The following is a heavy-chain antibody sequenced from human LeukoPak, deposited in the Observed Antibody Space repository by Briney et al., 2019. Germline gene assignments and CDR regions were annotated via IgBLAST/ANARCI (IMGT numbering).Heavy chain of an antibody. D-gene: IGHD1-26*01. CDR2: MNPNSGNT. CDR3: ARTFRPYWYSGSHDAFDI. V-gene: IGHV1-8*01. CDR1: GYTFTSYD. J-gene: IGHJ3*02. Sequence: ASVKVSCKASGYTFTSYDINWVRQATGQGPEWMGWMNPNSGNTGYAQKFQGRVTITRNTSIGTAYMELSSLRSEDTAVYYCARTFRPYWYSGSHDAFDIWGQGTMVTVSS.